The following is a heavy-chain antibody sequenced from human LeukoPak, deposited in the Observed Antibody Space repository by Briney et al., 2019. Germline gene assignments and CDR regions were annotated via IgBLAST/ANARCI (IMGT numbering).Heavy chain of an antibody. CDR2: LYNTGSTDNT. CDR1: GDSITNYNYH. J-gene: IGHJ6*02. CDR3: ARDFGAGSYRYGMDV. V-gene: IGHV4-39*07. D-gene: IGHD3-10*01. Sequence: SETLSLTCTVSGDSITNYNYHWGWIRQPPGKGPEWIGRLYNTGSTDNTDSNPSLQSRVTISADTSMNQFSLRLTSVTAADTAVYYCARDFGAGSYRYGMDVWGQGTTVTVSS.